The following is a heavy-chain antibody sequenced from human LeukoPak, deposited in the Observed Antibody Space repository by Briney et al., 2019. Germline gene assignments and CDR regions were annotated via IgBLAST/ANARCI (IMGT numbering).Heavy chain of an antibody. CDR3: ARGEGRGAFDI. Sequence: GGSLTLSCAASGFTFSSNYMHWVRQAPGKGLVWISRISNDGRSTYHADSVKGRFTISRDNAKNSLYLQMNSLRAEDTAVYYCARGEGRGAFDIWGQGTMVTVSS. CDR1: GFTFSSNY. CDR2: ISNDGRST. V-gene: IGHV3-74*01. D-gene: IGHD1-26*01. J-gene: IGHJ3*02.